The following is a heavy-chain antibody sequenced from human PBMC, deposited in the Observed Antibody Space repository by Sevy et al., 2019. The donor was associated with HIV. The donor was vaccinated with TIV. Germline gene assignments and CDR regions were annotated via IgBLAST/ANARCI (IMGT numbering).Heavy chain of an antibody. CDR2: IYYSGST. J-gene: IGHJ6*03. V-gene: IGHV4-59*08. Sequence: SETLSLTCTVSGGSISSYYWSWIWQPPGKGLEWIGYIYYSGSTNYNPSLKSRVTISVDTSKNQFSLKLSSVTAADTAVYYCARHSSGSPYYYYYYYMDVWGKGTTVTVSS. D-gene: IGHD6-19*01. CDR1: GGSISSYY. CDR3: ARHSSGSPYYYYYYYMDV.